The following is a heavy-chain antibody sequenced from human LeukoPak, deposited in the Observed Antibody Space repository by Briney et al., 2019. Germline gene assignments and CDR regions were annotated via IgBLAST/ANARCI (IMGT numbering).Heavy chain of an antibody. Sequence: PGGSLRLSCAASGFTFSSYEMNWVRQAPGKGLEWVSYISSSGSTIYYADSVKGRFTISRDNAKNSLYLQMNSLTPEDTAVYFCARGEAFCDYWGQGALVTVSS. CDR1: GFTFSSYE. J-gene: IGHJ4*02. CDR2: ISSSGSTI. CDR3: ARGEAFCDY. V-gene: IGHV3-48*03.